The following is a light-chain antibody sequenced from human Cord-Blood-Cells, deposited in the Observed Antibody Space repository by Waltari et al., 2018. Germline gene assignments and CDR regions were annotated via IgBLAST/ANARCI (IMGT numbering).Light chain of an antibody. CDR2: QDS. J-gene: IGLJ2*01. CDR3: QAWHSSTVV. V-gene: IGLV3-1*01. CDR1: KLGDKY. Sequence: SYELTQPPSVSVSPGQTASITGSGDKLGDKYACWYQQKPGQSPVLVIYQDSKRPSGIPGRFSGSHSGNTATLTISGTQAMDEADSYCQAWHSSTVVFGGGTKLTVL.